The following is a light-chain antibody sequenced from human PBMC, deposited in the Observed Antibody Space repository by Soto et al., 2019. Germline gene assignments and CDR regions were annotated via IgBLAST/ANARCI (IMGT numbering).Light chain of an antibody. J-gene: IGLJ2*01. V-gene: IGLV3-9*01. CDR2: RDS. Sequence: SYELTQPLSVSVALGQTATITCGGNNIGSKNVHWYQQKPGQAPVLVIYRDSNRPSGIPERFSGSNSGNTATLTISRAQVGDEADYYCQVWDSSTRSVVFGGGTKLTVL. CDR1: NIGSKN. CDR3: QVWDSSTRSVV.